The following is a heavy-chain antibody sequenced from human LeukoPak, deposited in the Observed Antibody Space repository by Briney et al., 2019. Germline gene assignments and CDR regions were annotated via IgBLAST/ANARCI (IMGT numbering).Heavy chain of an antibody. CDR3: ARSIKRGLFDY. Sequence: SQTLSLTCTVSGGSIGFYYWNWIRQPPGKGLEWIGCVYYNGSSNYNPSLKSRVTISVDTSKIQFSLKLSSVTAADTAVYYCARSIKRGLFDYWGQGSLVTVSS. J-gene: IGHJ4*02. CDR2: VYYNGSS. D-gene: IGHD3-10*01. CDR1: GGSIGFYY. V-gene: IGHV4-59*01.